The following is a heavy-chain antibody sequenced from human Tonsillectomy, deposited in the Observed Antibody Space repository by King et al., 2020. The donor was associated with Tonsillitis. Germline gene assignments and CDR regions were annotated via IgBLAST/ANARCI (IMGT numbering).Heavy chain of an antibody. J-gene: IGHJ3*02. V-gene: IGHV4-34*01. CDR3: ARGPRTEASSGWYWPYSRDAFDI. D-gene: IGHD6-19*01. CDR1: GGSFSGYY. Sequence: QVQLQPWGAGLLKPSETLSLTCAVYGGSFSGYYWSWIRQPPGKGLEWIGEINHSGSTNYNPSLKSRVTISVDTSKNQFSLKLSSVTAADTAVYYCARGPRTEASSGWYWPYSRDAFDIWGQGTMVTVSS. CDR2: INHSGST.